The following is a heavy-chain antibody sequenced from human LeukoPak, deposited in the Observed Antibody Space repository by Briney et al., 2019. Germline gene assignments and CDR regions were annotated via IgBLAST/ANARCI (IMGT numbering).Heavy chain of an antibody. CDR3: ARRGPYCSSSSCYVGVTYYYYMDV. CDR1: GFTFGSYG. Sequence: GSLRLSCAASGFTFGSYGMHWVRQPPGKGLEWIGGINHIGITKYNPSLKSRVTISGHTPKNQFSLKLSSVTAADTAVYYCARRGPYCSSSSCYVGVTYYYYMDVWGKGTTVTISS. D-gene: IGHD2-2*01. J-gene: IGHJ6*03. V-gene: IGHV4-34*01. CDR2: INHIGIT.